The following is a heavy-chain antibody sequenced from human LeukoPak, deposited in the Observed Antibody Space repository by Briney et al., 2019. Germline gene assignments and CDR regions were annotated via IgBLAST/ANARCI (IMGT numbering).Heavy chain of an antibody. V-gene: IGHV3-48*02. CDR3: VRGDGWFGELLNFDY. CDR2: ISSSSTRK. CDR1: GFTFSAYN. D-gene: IGHD3-10*01. Sequence: GGSLRLSCAASGFTFSAYNMNWVRQAPGQGLEWASSISSSSTRKYYADSVEGRFTISRDNAKNSLYLQMNSLRDEDTAVYYCVRGDGWFGELLNFDYWGQGTLVTVSS. J-gene: IGHJ4*02.